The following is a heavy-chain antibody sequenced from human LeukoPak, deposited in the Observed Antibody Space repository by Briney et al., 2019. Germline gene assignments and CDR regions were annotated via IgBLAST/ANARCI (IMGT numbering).Heavy chain of an antibody. Sequence: KSSETLSLTCAVYGGSFSGYYWSWIRQPPGKGLEWIGEISHSGSTNYNPSLKSRVTISVDTSKNQFSLKLSSVTAADTAVYYCARGRGSSWYRYAFDIWGQGTIVTVSS. CDR1: GGSFSGYY. J-gene: IGHJ3*02. CDR3: ARGRGSSWYRYAFDI. V-gene: IGHV4-34*01. CDR2: ISHSGST. D-gene: IGHD6-13*01.